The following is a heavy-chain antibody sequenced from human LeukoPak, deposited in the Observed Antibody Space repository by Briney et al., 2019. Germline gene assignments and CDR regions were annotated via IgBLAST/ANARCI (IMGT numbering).Heavy chain of an antibody. CDR2: INPNSGGT. D-gene: IGHD1-26*01. CDR1: GYTFTVYY. Sequence: GASVKVSCTASGYTFTVYYMHWVRQAPGQGLEWMGRINPNSGGTNYAQKFQGRVTMTRDTSISTAYMELSRLRSDDTAVYYCASGGSYSFSGVDYFDYWGQGTLVTVSS. J-gene: IGHJ4*02. CDR3: ASGGSYSFSGVDYFDY. V-gene: IGHV1-2*06.